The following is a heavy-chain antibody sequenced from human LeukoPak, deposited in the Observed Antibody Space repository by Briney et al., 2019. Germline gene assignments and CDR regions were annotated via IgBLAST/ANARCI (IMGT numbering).Heavy chain of an antibody. CDR3: ARAYSSSWYRIDAFDI. Sequence: ASVKVSCKASGGTFSSYAISWVRQAPGQGLEWMGGIIPIFGTANYAQKFQGRVTITTGESTSTAYMELSSLRSEDTAVYYCARAYSSSWYRIDAFDIWGQGTMVTVSS. CDR2: IIPIFGTA. V-gene: IGHV1-69*05. CDR1: GGTFSSYA. D-gene: IGHD6-13*01. J-gene: IGHJ3*02.